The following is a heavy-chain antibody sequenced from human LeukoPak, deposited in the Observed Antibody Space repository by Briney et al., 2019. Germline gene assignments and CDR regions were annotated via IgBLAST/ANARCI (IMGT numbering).Heavy chain of an antibody. J-gene: IGHJ4*02. V-gene: IGHV1-69*05. CDR2: IIPIFGTA. CDR1: GGTFSSYA. Sequence: SVKVSCKASGGTFSSYAISWVRQAPGQGLEWMGGIIPIFGTANYAQKFQGRVTITTDESTSTAYMELSSLRSEDTAVYYCTRDLTYCGGDCYSDYWGQGTLVTVSS. D-gene: IGHD2-21*02. CDR3: TRDLTYCGGDCYSDY.